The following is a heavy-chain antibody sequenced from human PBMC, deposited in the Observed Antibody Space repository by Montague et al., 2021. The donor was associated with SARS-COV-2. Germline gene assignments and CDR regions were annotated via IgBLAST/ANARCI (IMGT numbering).Heavy chain of an antibody. J-gene: IGHJ3*02. CDR3: ARWGQNNAFDI. Sequence: SETLSLTCSVSGDSISRSHYFWAWIRQPPGMGLEWIGSIYFTGKTYYHPSLKSRVTIPIDTSKNHFSLRLSSVTAAYSAVFYCARWGQNNAFDIWGLGTMITISS. CDR1: GDSISRSHYF. D-gene: IGHD1/OR15-1a*01. CDR2: IYFTGKT. V-gene: IGHV4-39*02.